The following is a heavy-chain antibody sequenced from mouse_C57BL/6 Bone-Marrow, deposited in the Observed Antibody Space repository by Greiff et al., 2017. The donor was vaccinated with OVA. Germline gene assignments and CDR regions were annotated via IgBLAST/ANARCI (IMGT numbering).Heavy chain of an antibody. V-gene: IGHV1-19*01. CDR3: ARDDAYNV. Sequence: VQLQQSGPVLVKPGASVKLSCKASGYTFTDYYMNWVKQSHGKSLEWIGVINPYNGGTSYNQKFKGKATLTVDKSSSTAYMELNSLTSEDAAVYYCARDDAYNVWGTGTTVTVSS. J-gene: IGHJ1*03. CDR2: INPYNGGT. CDR1: GYTFTDYY. D-gene: IGHD2-3*01.